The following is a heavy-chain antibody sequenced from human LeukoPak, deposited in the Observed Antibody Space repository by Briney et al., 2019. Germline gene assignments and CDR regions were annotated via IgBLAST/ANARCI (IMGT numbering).Heavy chain of an antibody. J-gene: IGHJ4*02. D-gene: IGHD6-13*01. Sequence: PGGSLRLSCAASGFTFSSYAMSWVRQAPGKGLEWVSTISGRGDRTYYGDSVKGRFTISRENAKNSLFLQMNSLRAGDTAIYYCARVAADGSYFDYWGQGTLVTVSS. CDR2: ISGRGDRT. CDR1: GFTFSSYA. V-gene: IGHV3-23*01. CDR3: ARVAADGSYFDY.